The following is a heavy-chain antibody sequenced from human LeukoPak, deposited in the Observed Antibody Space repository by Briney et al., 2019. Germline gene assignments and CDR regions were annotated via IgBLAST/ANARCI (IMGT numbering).Heavy chain of an antibody. CDR1: GFTFSDYY. J-gene: IGHJ6*02. D-gene: IGHD6-19*01. CDR2: ISGSGYTI. Sequence: PGGSLRLSCSASGFTFSDYYMTWIRQAPGKGLEWVSYISGSGYTIDYADSVKGRFTVSRDSAMNTLFLQMNSLRVEDAAVYYCARPNGIAVTTTVNYYGMDVWGQGTMVTVSS. V-gene: IGHV3-11*01. CDR3: ARPNGIAVTTTVNYYGMDV.